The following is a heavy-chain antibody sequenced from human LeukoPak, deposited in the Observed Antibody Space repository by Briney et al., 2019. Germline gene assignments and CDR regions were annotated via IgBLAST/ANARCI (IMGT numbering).Heavy chain of an antibody. CDR3: ARDLPAVAENFDH. J-gene: IGHJ4*02. Sequence: ASVKVSCKASGYIFTNYGFSWVRQAPGQGLEWMGWISAYNGDTIYAQNFQGRVIMTTDTSTSTAYMELRSLRPDDTAVYYCARDLPAVAENFDHWDQGTLVTVSS. CDR1: GYIFTNYG. V-gene: IGHV1-18*01. D-gene: IGHD6-19*01. CDR2: ISAYNGDT.